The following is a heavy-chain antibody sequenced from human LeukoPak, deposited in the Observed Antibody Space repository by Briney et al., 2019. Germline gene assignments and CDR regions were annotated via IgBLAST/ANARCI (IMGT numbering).Heavy chain of an antibody. CDR2: INHSGST. CDR1: GGSFSGYY. J-gene: IGHJ5*02. CDR3: ARGKVRTGWFDP. V-gene: IGHV4-34*01. Sequence: SETLSLTCAVYGGSFSGYYWSWIRQPPGKGLEWIGEINHSGSTNYNPSLKSRVTISVDTSKNQFSLKLSSVTAADTAVYYCARGKVRTGWFDPWGQGTLVTVSS. D-gene: IGHD1-1*01.